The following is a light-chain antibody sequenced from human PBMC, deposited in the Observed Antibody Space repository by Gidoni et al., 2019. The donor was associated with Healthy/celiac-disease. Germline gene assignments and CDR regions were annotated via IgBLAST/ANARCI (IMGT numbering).Light chain of an antibody. CDR3: QQYNSYTWT. V-gene: IGKV1-5*03. CDR1: QSISSW. CDR2: KAA. J-gene: IGKJ1*01. Sequence: IHMTQSPSTLSASVGDRVTITCRASQSISSWLAWYQQKPGKAPKLLIYKAASLESGVPSRFSGSGSGTEFTLTISSLQPDDFATDYCQQYNSYTWTFGQXTKVEIK.